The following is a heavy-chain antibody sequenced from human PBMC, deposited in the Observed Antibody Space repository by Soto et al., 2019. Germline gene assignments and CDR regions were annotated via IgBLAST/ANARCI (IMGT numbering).Heavy chain of an antibody. CDR2: INHSGDA. CDR3: ARGRGVRESIITTYYYYDLDV. J-gene: IGHJ6*01. CDR1: GGSCSGYS. Sequence: PSGTLSLTCAVYGGSCSGYSRTWIRQARGKGLEWIGEINHSGDANYDPSLKSRVTISLDTSKNQFSLNLTCVTAAETDVYYCARGRGVRESIITTYYYYDLDVWGQGTTVT. D-gene: IGHD3-10*01. V-gene: IGHV4-34*01.